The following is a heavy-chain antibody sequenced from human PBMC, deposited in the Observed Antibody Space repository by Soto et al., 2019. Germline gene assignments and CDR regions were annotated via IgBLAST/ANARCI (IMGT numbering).Heavy chain of an antibody. J-gene: IGHJ4*02. V-gene: IGHV3-23*01. CDR3: ARLCSSTSCPINY. CDR2: ISGSGGST. CDR1: GFTFSSYA. Sequence: GGSLRLSCAASGFTFSSYAMSWVRQAPGKGLEWVSAISGSGGSTYYADSGKGRFTISRDNSKNTLYLQMNSLRAEDTAVYYCARLCSSTSCPINYWGQGTLVTXSS. D-gene: IGHD2-2*01.